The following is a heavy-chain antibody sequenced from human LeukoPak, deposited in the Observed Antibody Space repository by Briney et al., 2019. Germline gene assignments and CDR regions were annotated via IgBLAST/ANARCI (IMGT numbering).Heavy chain of an antibody. Sequence: GGSLRLSCAASGFTFSNYAMYWVRQAPGKGLEWVAVISYDGSNKYYADSVKGRFTISRDNAKNSLYLQMNSLRAEDTAVYYCARDSLFEYSNWFDPWGQGTLVTVSS. D-gene: IGHD6-6*01. CDR3: ARDSLFEYSNWFDP. V-gene: IGHV3-30*04. CDR1: GFTFSNYA. CDR2: ISYDGSNK. J-gene: IGHJ5*02.